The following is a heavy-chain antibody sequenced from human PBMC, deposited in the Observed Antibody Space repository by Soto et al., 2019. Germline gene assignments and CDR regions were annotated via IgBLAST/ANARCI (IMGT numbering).Heavy chain of an antibody. CDR2: IDPYGTGI. J-gene: IGHJ4*02. D-gene: IGHD3-10*01. V-gene: IGHV3-74*01. CDR3: TRGPRPISTGTGAY. Sequence: PGGSLRLSCTDSGFTFSGDWMHWVRQAPGKGLVWVSRIDPYGTGITYADSVKGRFSISRDNARSTLYLQMHNLRAEDSGLYYCTRGPRPISTGTGAYWGQGTQVTVSS. CDR1: GFTFSGDW.